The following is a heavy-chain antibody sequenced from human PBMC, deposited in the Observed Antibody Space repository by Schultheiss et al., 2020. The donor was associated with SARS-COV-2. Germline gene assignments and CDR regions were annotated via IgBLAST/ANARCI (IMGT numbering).Heavy chain of an antibody. CDR3: ARASPYFDY. Sequence: GGSLRLSCAASGFTFSSYAMSWVRQAPGKGLEWVANIKQDGSEKYYVDSVKGRFTISRDNAKNSLYLQMNSLRAEDTAVYYCARASPYFDYWGQGALVTVSS. CDR2: IKQDGSEK. V-gene: IGHV3-7*01. CDR1: GFTFSSYA. J-gene: IGHJ4*02.